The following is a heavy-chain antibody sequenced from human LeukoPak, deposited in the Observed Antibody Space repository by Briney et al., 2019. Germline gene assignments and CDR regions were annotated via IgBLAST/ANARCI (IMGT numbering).Heavy chain of an antibody. CDR3: ARDLLRFGELLEYFQH. CDR2: ISYDGSNK. Sequence: GRSLRLSCAASGFTFSSYAMHWVRQAPGKGLEWVAVISYDGSNKYYADSVKGRFTISRDNSKNTLYLQMNSLRAEDTAVYYCARDLLRFGELLEYFQHWGQGTLVTVSS. V-gene: IGHV3-30*04. J-gene: IGHJ1*01. CDR1: GFTFSSYA. D-gene: IGHD3-10*01.